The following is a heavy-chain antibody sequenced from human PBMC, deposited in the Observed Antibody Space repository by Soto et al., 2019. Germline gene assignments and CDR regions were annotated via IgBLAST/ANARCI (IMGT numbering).Heavy chain of an antibody. CDR3: ARAGVVVVRAAPGGWFDP. Sequence: TLSLTCAVSGGSISSSNWWSWVRQPPGKGLEWIGEIYHSGSTNYNPSLKSRVTISVDKSKNQFSLKLSSVTAADTAVYYCARAGVVVVRAAPGGWFDPWGQGTLVTVSS. D-gene: IGHD2-2*01. CDR2: IYHSGST. CDR1: GGSISSSNW. V-gene: IGHV4-4*02. J-gene: IGHJ5*02.